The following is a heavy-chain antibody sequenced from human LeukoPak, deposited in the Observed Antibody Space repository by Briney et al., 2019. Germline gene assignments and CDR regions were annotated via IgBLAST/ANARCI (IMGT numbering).Heavy chain of an antibody. J-gene: IGHJ4*02. Sequence: ASVKVSCKASGYTFTGYYMHWVRQAPGQGLEWMGWINPNSGGTNYAQKFQGRVTMTRDTSISTAYMELSSLRSDDTAVYYCARGDSSGYYYSDYWGQGTLVTVSS. D-gene: IGHD3-22*01. V-gene: IGHV1-2*02. CDR2: INPNSGGT. CDR1: GYTFTGYY. CDR3: ARGDSSGYYYSDY.